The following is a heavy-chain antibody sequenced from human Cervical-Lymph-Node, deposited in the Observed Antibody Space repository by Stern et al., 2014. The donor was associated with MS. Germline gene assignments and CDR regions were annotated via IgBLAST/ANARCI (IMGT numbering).Heavy chain of an antibody. CDR2: IHSSGST. J-gene: IGHJ4*02. V-gene: IGHV4-59*01. CDR3: ARGAETATPWDF. D-gene: IGHD5-24*01. CDR1: GGSIRSYY. Sequence: QLQLQESGPGLVKPSETLSLTCTVSGGSIRSYYWSWIRQPPGKGLEWIVYIHSSGSTNYKSSLKSRVTISVDTSKNQFSLKLNSVTAADTAVYYCARGAETATPWDFWGQGTLVTVSS.